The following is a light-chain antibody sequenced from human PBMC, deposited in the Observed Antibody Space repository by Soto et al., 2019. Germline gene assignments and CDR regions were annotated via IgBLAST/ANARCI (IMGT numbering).Light chain of an antibody. CDR2: DAS. CDR1: QSISSW. V-gene: IGKV1-5*01. Sequence: DIPMTQSPSTLSASVGDRVTITCRASQSISSWLAWYQQKPGKAPKLLIYDASSLESGVPSRFSGSGSGTEFTLTISSLQPDDFATYYCQQYNSYWLLTFGGGTKVEIK. J-gene: IGKJ4*01. CDR3: QQYNSYWLLT.